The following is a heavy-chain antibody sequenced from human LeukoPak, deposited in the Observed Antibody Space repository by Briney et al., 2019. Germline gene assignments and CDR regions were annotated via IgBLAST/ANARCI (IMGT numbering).Heavy chain of an antibody. CDR1: GGSISSGSYY. CDR2: IYTSGST. D-gene: IGHD5-18*01. J-gene: IGHJ4*02. Sequence: SQTLSLTCTVSGGSISSGSYYWSWIRQPAGKGLEWIGRIYTSGSTNYNPSLKSRVTISVDTSKNQFSLKLSSVTAADTAVYYCARHTAMVKGFDYWGQGTLVTVSS. V-gene: IGHV4-61*02. CDR3: ARHTAMVKGFDY.